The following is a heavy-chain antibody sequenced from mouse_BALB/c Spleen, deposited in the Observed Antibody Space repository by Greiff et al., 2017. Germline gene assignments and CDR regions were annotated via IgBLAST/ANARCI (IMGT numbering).Heavy chain of an antibody. CDR3: KGVVATPFAY. Sequence: EVQLQESGAELVRSGASVKLSCTASGFNIKDYYMHWVKQRPEQGLEWIGWIDPENGDTEYAPKFQGKATMTADTSSNTAYLQLSSLTSEDTAVYYCKGVVATPFAYWGQGTLVTVSA. CDR1: GFNIKDYY. V-gene: IGHV14-4*02. D-gene: IGHD1-1*01. J-gene: IGHJ3*01. CDR2: IDPENGDT.